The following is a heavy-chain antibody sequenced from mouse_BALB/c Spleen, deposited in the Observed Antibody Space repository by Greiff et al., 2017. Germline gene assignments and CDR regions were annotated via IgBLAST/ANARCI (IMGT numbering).Heavy chain of an antibody. CDR2: ISYSGST. V-gene: IGHV3-2*02. J-gene: IGHJ2*01. CDR3: AREGIMITTGYYFDY. CDR1: GYSITSDYA. D-gene: IGHD2-4*01. Sequence: EVKLVESGPGLVKPSQSLSLTCTVTGYSITSDYAWNWIRQFPGNKLEWMGYISYSGSTSYNPSLKSRISITRDTSKNQFFLQLNSVTTEDTATYYCAREGIMITTGYYFDYWGQGTTLTVSS.